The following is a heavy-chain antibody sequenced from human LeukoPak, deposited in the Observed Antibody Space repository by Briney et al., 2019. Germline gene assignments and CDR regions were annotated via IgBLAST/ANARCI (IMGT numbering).Heavy chain of an antibody. CDR2: IKQDGSEK. D-gene: IGHD6-13*01. CDR3: AREGVGLQLVEYGYYFDY. Sequence: PGGSLRLSCAASGFTFSSYWMSWVRQAPGKGLEWVANIKQDGSEKYYVDSVKGRFTISRDNAKNSLYLQMNSLRAEDTAVYYCAREGVGLQLVEYGYYFDYWGQGTLVTVSS. CDR1: GFTFSSYW. V-gene: IGHV3-7*01. J-gene: IGHJ4*02.